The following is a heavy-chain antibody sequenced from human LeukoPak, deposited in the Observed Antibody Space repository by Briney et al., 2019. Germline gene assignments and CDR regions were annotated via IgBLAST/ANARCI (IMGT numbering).Heavy chain of an antibody. V-gene: IGHV3-7*01. D-gene: IGHD3-22*01. Sequence: PGGSLRLSCAASGFTFSTDWMSWVRQAPGKGLEWVANINQEGNKIYYVDPVKGRFSISRDNAKTSLFLQTHSMSAEATAVYYCPKDGRGHNDRSGYTSYFFNYWGQGTLVTVSS. CDR1: GFTFSTDW. CDR2: INQEGNKI. J-gene: IGHJ4*02. CDR3: PKDGRGHNDRSGYTSYFFNY.